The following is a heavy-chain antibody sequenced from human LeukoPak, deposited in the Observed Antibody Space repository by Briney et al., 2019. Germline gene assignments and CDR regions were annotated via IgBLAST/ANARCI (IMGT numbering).Heavy chain of an antibody. CDR3: ARDPTQWLRYGYFDY. V-gene: IGHV3-30*03. D-gene: IGHD5-12*01. CDR1: DFTFSSYG. CDR2: ISYDGSNK. Sequence: GGSLRLSCAASDFTFSSYGMHWVRQAPGKGLEWVAVISYDGSNKYYADSVKGRFTISRDNSKNTLYLQMNSLRAEDTAVYYCARDPTQWLRYGYFDYWGQGTLVTVSS. J-gene: IGHJ4*02.